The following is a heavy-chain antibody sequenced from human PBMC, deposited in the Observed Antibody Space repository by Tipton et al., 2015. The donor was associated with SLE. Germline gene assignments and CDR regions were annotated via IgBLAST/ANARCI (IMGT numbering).Heavy chain of an antibody. CDR3: ARAGGGDSNWFDP. CDR2: IYYSGST. Sequence: TLSLTCTVSGGSISSSSYYWGWIRQPPGKGLEWIGRIYYSGSTYYNPSLKSRVTISVDTSKDQVSLKLSSVTAADTAVYYCARAGGGDSNWFDPWGQGTLVTVSS. J-gene: IGHJ5*02. D-gene: IGHD2-21*01. V-gene: IGHV4-39*07. CDR1: GGSISSSSYY.